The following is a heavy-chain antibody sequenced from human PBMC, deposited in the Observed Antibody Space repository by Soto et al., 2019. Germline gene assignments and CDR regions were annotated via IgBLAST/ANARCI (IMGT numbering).Heavy chain of an antibody. CDR1: GFTFRSYG. CDR2: IKSDGTTA. Sequence: QVKLVESGGGVVQPGRSRRLSCVTSGFTFRSYGMHWVRQSPDKGLEWVAVIKSDGTTADYIESVKGRFFISRDNSKKTVYLQMNNLIPEDTRIYYCAKPRSSLEWPPFDPWGQGTLVTVSS. J-gene: IGHJ5*02. D-gene: IGHD3-3*01. CDR3: AKPRSSLEWPPFDP. V-gene: IGHV3-30-3*02.